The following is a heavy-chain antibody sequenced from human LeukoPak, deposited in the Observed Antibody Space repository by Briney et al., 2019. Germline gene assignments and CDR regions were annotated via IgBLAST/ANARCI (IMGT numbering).Heavy chain of an antibody. J-gene: IGHJ6*03. CDR1: GGSMISYY. CDR2: VYYTGIT. CDR3: ARLLPNTLPGLPYNYHYLDV. V-gene: IGHV4-59*01. D-gene: IGHD2-15*01. Sequence: SEALSLTCTVSGGSMISYYWSWVRHPPGKGLEWIGYVYYTGITKYDPSLKSRVIISVDTSRNQFSLRLNSVTAADTAVYYCARLLPNTLPGLPYNYHYLDVWGKGTTVTVSS.